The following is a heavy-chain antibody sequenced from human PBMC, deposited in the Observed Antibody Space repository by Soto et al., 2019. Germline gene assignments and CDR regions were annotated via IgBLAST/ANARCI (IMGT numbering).Heavy chain of an antibody. CDR2: IYHSEST. D-gene: IGHD1-26*01. CDR1: GGSISSYY. V-gene: IGHV4-59*01. CDR3: ARSVGSYFHN. Sequence: QVQLQESGPGLVKPSETLSLTCTVSGGSISSYYWSWIRQPPGRGLEWIGYIYHSESTNYNPSLKSRVTISVDTSKNQFSLKLSSVTAADTAVYYCARSVGSYFHNWGQGTLVTVSS. J-gene: IGHJ4*02.